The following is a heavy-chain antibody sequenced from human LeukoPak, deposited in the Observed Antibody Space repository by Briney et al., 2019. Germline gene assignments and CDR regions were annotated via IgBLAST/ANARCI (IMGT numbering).Heavy chain of an antibody. J-gene: IGHJ3*01. D-gene: IGHD3-16*01. CDR3: VRGWGSNVYASAFDV. CDR1: GFTVSSNY. CDR2: IYSCGST. V-gene: IGHV3-66*03. Sequence: GGSLRLSCAASGFTVSSNYMSWVRQAPGKGLEWVSVIYSCGSTYYADSVKGRFTISRDNSKNTLYLQMNDLRAEDTAMYYCVRGWGSNVYASAFDVWGQGTMVTVSS.